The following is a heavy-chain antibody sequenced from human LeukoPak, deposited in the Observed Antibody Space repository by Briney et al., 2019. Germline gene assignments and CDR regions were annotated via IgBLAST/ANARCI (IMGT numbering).Heavy chain of an antibody. Sequence: GGSLRLSCAASGFTFSSYSMNWVRQAPGKGLEWVSYISSSSSTIYYADSVKGRFTISRDNAKNSLYLQMNSLRAEDTAVYYCARDTAVLGLYYGMDVWGQGTTVTVSS. CDR3: ARDTAVLGLYYGMDV. CDR2: ISSSSSTI. J-gene: IGHJ6*02. CDR1: GFTFSSYS. D-gene: IGHD1-26*01. V-gene: IGHV3-48*04.